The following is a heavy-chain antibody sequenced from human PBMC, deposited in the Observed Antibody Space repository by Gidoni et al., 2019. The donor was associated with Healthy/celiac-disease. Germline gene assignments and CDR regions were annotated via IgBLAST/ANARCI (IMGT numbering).Heavy chain of an antibody. Sequence: QVQLVQSGAEVKKPGASVKVSCKAPGYTLTGYYMPGVRQAPGQGLEWMGWINPNSGGTNYEQKFQGRVTMTRDTSISTAYMELSRLRSDDTAVYYCAREHYGSGPGTFDPWGQGTLVTVSS. V-gene: IGHV1-2*02. CDR3: AREHYGSGPGTFDP. J-gene: IGHJ5*02. CDR2: INPNSGGT. D-gene: IGHD3-10*01. CDR1: GYTLTGYY.